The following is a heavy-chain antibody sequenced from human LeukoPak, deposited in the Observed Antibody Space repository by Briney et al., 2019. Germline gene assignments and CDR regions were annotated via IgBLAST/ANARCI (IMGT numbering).Heavy chain of an antibody. D-gene: IGHD3-3*01. V-gene: IGHV3-74*01. CDR2: IKTDGSST. CDR1: GFTFSSYW. J-gene: IGHJ4*02. Sequence: PGGSLTLSCAASGFTFSSYWMHWVRQSPGKGPVWVSRIKTDGSSTNYADFVKRRFTISRDNAKNTLYLQMNSLRADVMAVYYCARGRAIFGVAPDYWGQGTLVTVSS. CDR3: ARGRAIFGVAPDY.